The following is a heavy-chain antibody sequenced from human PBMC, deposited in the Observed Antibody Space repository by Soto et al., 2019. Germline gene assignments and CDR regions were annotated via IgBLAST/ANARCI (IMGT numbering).Heavy chain of an antibody. D-gene: IGHD4-17*01. J-gene: IGHJ4*02. V-gene: IGHV4-61*01. CDR2: VYYSGTT. CDR1: GGSVSYKTYY. CDR3: ARTTAVPNTLRSRYFFDY. Sequence: SDSPSLTCSVSGGSVSYKTYYGSWIRQPPGKRLEWIGYVYYSGTTNYNPSLKSRVTISVDLSKNRFSLRLSSVTTADTALYYCARTTAVPNTLRSRYFFDYWGQGTLVTVSS.